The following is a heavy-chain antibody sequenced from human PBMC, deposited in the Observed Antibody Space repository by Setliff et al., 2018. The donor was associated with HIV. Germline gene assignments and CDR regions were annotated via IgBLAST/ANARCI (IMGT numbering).Heavy chain of an antibody. CDR1: GGSFSGYY. D-gene: IGHD1-26*01. Sequence: TCAVYGGSFSGYYWSWIRQPPGKGLEWIGEINHSGSTNYNMSLWSRVTISLDASRNQFSLELISVTAADTAVYYCAGGPGTTSIDYWAQGTLVTVS. CDR3: AGGPGTTSIDY. J-gene: IGHJ4*02. V-gene: IGHV4-34*01. CDR2: INHSGST.